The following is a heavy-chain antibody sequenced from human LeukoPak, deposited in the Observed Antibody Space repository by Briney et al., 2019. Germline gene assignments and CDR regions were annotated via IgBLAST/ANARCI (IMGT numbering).Heavy chain of an antibody. CDR2: INAGNGNT. CDR1: GYTFTSYA. V-gene: IGHV1-3*01. CDR3: AGVAGDGDYFDY. Sequence: GASVKVSCKASGYTFTSYAMHWVRQAPGQRLEWMGWINAGNGNTKYSQKFQGRVTITRDTSASTAYMELSGLRSEDTAVYYCAGVAGDGDYFDYWGQGTLVTVSS. J-gene: IGHJ4*02. D-gene: IGHD6-19*01.